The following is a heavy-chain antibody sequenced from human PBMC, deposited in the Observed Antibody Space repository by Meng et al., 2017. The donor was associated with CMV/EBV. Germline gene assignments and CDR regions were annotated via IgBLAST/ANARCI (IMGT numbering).Heavy chain of an antibody. J-gene: IGHJ4*02. CDR1: GFTFSSYE. V-gene: IGHV3-9*01. CDR2: ISWNSGSI. CDR3: AKDHDFWSGYSYYFDY. Sequence: GGTLRLSCAASGFTFSSYEMNWVRQAPGKGLEWVSGISWNSGSIGYADSVKGRFTISRDNAKNSLYLQMNSLRAEDTALYYCAKDHDFWSGYSYYFDYWGQGTLVTVSS. D-gene: IGHD3-3*01.